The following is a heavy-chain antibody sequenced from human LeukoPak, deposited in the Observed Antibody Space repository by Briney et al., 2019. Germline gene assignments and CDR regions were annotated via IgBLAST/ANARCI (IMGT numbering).Heavy chain of an antibody. CDR3: ARVLNYYDNSGYYYYFDY. CDR2: VHHSGST. V-gene: IGHV4-31*03. J-gene: IGHJ4*02. D-gene: IGHD3-22*01. CDR1: GASMASGGHY. Sequence: SETLSLTCTVSGASMASGGHYWGWIRQHPEKGLEWIGYVHHSGSTHYDPSLKSRVSISIDTSRSQFSMKLSSVTAADTAVYFCARVLNYYDNSGYYYYFDYWGQGTLVTVSS.